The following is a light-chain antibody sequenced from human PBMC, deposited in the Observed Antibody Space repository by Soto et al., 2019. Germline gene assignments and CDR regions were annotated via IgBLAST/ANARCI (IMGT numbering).Light chain of an antibody. CDR1: SSNIGAGYD. V-gene: IGLV1-40*01. CDR3: QSYDRSLSGSRV. CDR2: DNS. J-gene: IGLJ1*01. Sequence: QSVLTQPTSVSVAPGQRVTISCTGSSSNIGAGYDVHWYQQIPGTAPKLLIYDNSNRPSGVPDRFSGSKSGTSASLAITGLPAEDEADYYGQSYDRSLSGSRVFGTGTKVTVL.